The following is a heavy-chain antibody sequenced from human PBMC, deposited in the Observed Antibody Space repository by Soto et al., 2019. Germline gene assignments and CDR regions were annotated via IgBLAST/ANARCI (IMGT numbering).Heavy chain of an antibody. D-gene: IGHD3-3*01. CDR3: ASVYYDFWSGYYRFKFDY. V-gene: IGHV1-18*04. J-gene: IGHJ4*02. CDR1: GYTFTSYG. Sequence: ASVKVSCKASGYTFTSYGISWVRQAPGQGLEWMGWISAYNGNTNYAQKLQGRVTMTTDTSTSTAYMELRSLRSDDTAVYYCASVYYDFWSGYYRFKFDYWGQGTLVTVSS. CDR2: ISAYNGNT.